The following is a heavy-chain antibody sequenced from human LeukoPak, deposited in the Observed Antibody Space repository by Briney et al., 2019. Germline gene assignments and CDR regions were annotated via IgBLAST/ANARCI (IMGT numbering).Heavy chain of an antibody. CDR2: IKQDGSER. Sequence: PGGSLRLSCAASGFTFSSYWMSWDRQAPGKGLEWVANIKQDGSERYYVDSVKGRFTISRDNAKNSLYLQMNGLRAEDTAVYYCARGYSSGWYFDYWGQGTLVTVSS. CDR3: ARGYSSGWYFDY. J-gene: IGHJ4*02. CDR1: GFTFSSYW. D-gene: IGHD6-19*01. V-gene: IGHV3-7*03.